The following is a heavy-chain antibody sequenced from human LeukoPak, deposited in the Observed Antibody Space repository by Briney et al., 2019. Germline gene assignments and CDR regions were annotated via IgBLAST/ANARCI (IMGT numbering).Heavy chain of an antibody. CDR3: ARAQLPEDSLFYGMDV. CDR1: GFTFSSYW. D-gene: IGHD5-18*01. V-gene: IGHV3-7*01. J-gene: IGHJ6*02. Sequence: PGGSLRLSCAASGFTFSSYWMSWVRQAPGKGLEWVVNIKQDGSEKYYVDSVKGRFTISRDNAKNPLYLQMNSLRAEDTAVYYCARAQLPEDSLFYGMDVWGQGTTVTVSS. CDR2: IKQDGSEK.